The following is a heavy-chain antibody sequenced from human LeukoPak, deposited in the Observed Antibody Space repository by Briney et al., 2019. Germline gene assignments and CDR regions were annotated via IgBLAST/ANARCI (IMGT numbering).Heavy chain of an antibody. CDR2: IWYDGSNK. CDR3: ARDPYGTSTYYDFWSGYYAYYYGMDV. V-gene: IGHV3-33*01. J-gene: IGHJ6*02. Sequence: GGSLRLSCAASGFTFSSYGMRWVRQAPGKGLEWVAVIWYDGSNKYYADSVKGRFTISRDNSKNTLYLQMNSLRAEDTAVYYCARDPYGTSTYYDFWSGYYAYYYGMDVWGQGTTVTVSS. CDR1: GFTFSSYG. D-gene: IGHD3-3*01.